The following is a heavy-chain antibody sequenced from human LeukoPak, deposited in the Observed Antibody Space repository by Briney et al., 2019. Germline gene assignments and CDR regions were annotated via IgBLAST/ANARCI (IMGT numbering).Heavy chain of an antibody. CDR1: GYTFTELS. D-gene: IGHD3-9*01. J-gene: IGHJ4*02. CDR3: ATKVGYLDWLPLIY. Sequence: GASVKVSFKVSGYTFTELSIHWVRQAPGKGLEWMGGFDAEDGEKIYAQKFQGRVTMTEDTSTDTAYMELSSLRSDDTAVYYCATKVGYLDWLPLIYWGQGTLVSVSS. V-gene: IGHV1-24*01. CDR2: FDAEDGEK.